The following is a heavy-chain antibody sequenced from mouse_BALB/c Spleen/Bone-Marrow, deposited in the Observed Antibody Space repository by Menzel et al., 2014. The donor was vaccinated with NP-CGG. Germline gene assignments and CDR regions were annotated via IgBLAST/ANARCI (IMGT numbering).Heavy chain of an antibody. CDR2: ISYSGST. D-gene: IGHD2-2*01. CDR1: GDSITSGY. CDR3: ARFGYDYALDY. J-gene: IGHJ4*01. V-gene: IGHV3-8*02. Sequence: EVKVVDSGPRLVKPSQTLSLTCSVTGDSITSGYWNWIRKFPGNKLEYMGYISYSGSTYYNPSLKSRISITRDTSKNQYYLQLKSVTTEDTATYYCARFGYDYALDYWGQGTSVTVSS.